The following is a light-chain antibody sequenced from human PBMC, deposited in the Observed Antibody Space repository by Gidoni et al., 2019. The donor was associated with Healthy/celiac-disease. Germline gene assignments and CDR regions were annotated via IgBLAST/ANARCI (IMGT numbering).Light chain of an antibody. CDR2: DAS. J-gene: IGKJ2*01. V-gene: IGKV3-11*01. Sequence: EIVLTQSPATLSLSPGERATLSCRASQSVSSYLAWYQQKPGQAPRLLIYDASNRATGIPARFSGSGYGTDFTLNISSLEPEDFAVYYCQQRSNWYTFGQGTKLEIK. CDR1: QSVSSY. CDR3: QQRSNWYT.